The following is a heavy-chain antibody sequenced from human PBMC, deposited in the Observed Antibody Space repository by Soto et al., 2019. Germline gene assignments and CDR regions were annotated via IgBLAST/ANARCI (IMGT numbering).Heavy chain of an antibody. V-gene: IGHV4-31*03. D-gene: IGHD6-6*01. CDR2: IYYSGST. J-gene: IGHJ5*02. CDR3: AREGSSSLVWFDP. Sequence: SETLSLTCTVSGGSISSGGYYWSWIRQHPGKGLEWIGYIYYSGSTYYNPSLKSRVTISVDTSKNQFSLKLSSVTAADTAVYYCAREGSSSLVWFDPWRQGTLVTVSS. CDR1: GGSISSGGYY.